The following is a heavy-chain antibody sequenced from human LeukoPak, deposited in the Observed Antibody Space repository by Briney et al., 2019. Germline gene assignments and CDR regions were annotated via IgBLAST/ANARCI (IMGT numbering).Heavy chain of an antibody. CDR2: INPNGGAT. J-gene: IGHJ4*02. CDR3: ARDRSSGYYSKGMDY. Sequence: ASVKVSCKASGYTFTGYYMHWVRQAPGQGLEWMGWINPNGGATNSAQKFQGRVTMTRDTSISTAYMELSRLRSDDTAVYYCARDRSSGYYSKGMDYWGQGTLVTVSS. V-gene: IGHV1-2*02. D-gene: IGHD3-22*01. CDR1: GYTFTGYY.